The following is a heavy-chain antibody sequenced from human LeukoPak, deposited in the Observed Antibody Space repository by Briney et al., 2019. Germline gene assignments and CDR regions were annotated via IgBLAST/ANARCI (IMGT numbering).Heavy chain of an antibody. CDR3: AREGEVLYFDWSNWFDP. Sequence: EGSLRLSCAASGFTFSSYAMHWVRQAPGKGLEWVAVISYDGSNKYYADSVKGRFTISRDNSKNTLYLQMNSLRAEDTAVYYCAREGEVLYFDWSNWFDPWGQGTLVTVSS. CDR1: GFTFSSYA. CDR2: ISYDGSNK. J-gene: IGHJ5*02. D-gene: IGHD3-9*01. V-gene: IGHV3-30*04.